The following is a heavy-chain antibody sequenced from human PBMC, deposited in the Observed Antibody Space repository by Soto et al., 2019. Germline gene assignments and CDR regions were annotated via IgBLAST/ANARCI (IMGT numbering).Heavy chain of an antibody. D-gene: IGHD3-10*01. CDR3: ARRITMVRGVKNNCFDP. V-gene: IGHV4-34*01. Sequence: QVQLQQWGAGLLKPSETLSLTCAVYGGSFSGYYWSWIRQPPGKGLEWIGEINHSGSTNYNPSLKSRVTLSGDTSKNQFSLKLSSVTAAETAVYYCARRITMVRGVKNNCFDPWGQGTLVTVSS. CDR1: GGSFSGYY. CDR2: INHSGST. J-gene: IGHJ5*02.